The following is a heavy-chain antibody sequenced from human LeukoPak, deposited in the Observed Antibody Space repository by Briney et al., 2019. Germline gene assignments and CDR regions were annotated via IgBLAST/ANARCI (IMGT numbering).Heavy chain of an antibody. CDR3: ASLHRGRDWFDP. CDR1: GYTFTSYY. Sequence: GASVKVSCKASGYTFTSYYMHWVRQAPGQGLEWMGIINPSGGSTSYAQKFQGRVTMTRDTSTSTVYMELSSLRSEDTAVYYCASLHRGRDWFDPWGQGTLVTVSS. CDR2: INPSGGST. J-gene: IGHJ5*02. V-gene: IGHV1-46*01.